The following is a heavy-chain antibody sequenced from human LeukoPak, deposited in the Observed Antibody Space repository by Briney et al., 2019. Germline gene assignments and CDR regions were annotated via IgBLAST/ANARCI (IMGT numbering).Heavy chain of an antibody. D-gene: IGHD3-16*02. CDR1: GGSISSSSYY. V-gene: IGHV4-39*07. Sequence: SETLSLTCTVSGGSISSSSYYWGWIRQPPGKGLEWIGRIYTSGSTNYNPSLKSRVTMSVDTSKNQFSLKLSSVTAADTAVYYCARDRGELSLYLFDYWGQGTLVTVSS. CDR3: ARDRGELSLYLFDY. J-gene: IGHJ4*02. CDR2: IYTSGST.